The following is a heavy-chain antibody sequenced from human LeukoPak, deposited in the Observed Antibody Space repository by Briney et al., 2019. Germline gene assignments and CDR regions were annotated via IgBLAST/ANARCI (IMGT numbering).Heavy chain of an antibody. CDR3: ARESKSYDGSGYYHDY. CDR1: GDAISSYY. V-gene: IGHV4-4*07. J-gene: IGHJ4*02. Sequence: SETLSLTCTVSGDAISSYYWSWIRQPAGKGLEWIGRIYTSGSTDYNPSLKSRVTMSVDTSKNQFSLKLSSVTAADTAVYYCARESKSYDGSGYYHDYWGQGPLVTVSS. CDR2: IYTSGST. D-gene: IGHD3-22*01.